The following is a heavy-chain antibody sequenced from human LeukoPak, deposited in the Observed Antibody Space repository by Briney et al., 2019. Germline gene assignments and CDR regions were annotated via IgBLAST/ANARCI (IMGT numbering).Heavy chain of an antibody. CDR1: GFTFRRYD. Sequence: GESLRLSCAASGFTFRRYDMSWVRQAPGKGLEWVSAMSGSGGSTYYADSVKGRFTISRDNSKNTLYLQMNSLRAEDTAVYYCTKSIVGTTYFFDYWGQGTLVTVS. D-gene: IGHD1-26*01. CDR3: TKSIVGTTYFFDY. CDR2: MSGSGGST. V-gene: IGHV3-23*01. J-gene: IGHJ4*02.